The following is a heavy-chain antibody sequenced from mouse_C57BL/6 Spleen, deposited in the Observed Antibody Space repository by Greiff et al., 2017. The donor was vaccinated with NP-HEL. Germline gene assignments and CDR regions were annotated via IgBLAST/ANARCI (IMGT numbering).Heavy chain of an antibody. CDR3: ARHGGSYDYGAMDY. Sequence: VHLVESGPGLVAPSQSLSITCTVSGFSLTSYGVHWVRQPPGKGLEWLVVIWSDGSTTYNSALKSRLSISKDNSKSQVFLKMNSLQTDDTAMYYCARHGGSYDYGAMDYWGQGTSVTVSS. CDR2: IWSDGST. CDR1: GFSLTSYG. J-gene: IGHJ4*01. V-gene: IGHV2-6-1*01.